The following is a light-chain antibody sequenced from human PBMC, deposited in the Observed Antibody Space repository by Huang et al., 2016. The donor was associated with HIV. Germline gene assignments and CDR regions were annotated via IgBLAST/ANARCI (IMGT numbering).Light chain of an antibody. J-gene: IGKJ1*01. CDR1: QAIGDD. CDR3: LQDYNYPWT. V-gene: IGKV1-6*01. CDR2: AAS. Sequence: AIQMTQSPSSLYASVGERVTITCRASQAIGDDLGWYQQKSGKAPTLLIYAASSLQSGVSSRFSGSGSGTYFTLTIIDLQPEDFATYYCLQDYNYPWTFGQGTKVEI.